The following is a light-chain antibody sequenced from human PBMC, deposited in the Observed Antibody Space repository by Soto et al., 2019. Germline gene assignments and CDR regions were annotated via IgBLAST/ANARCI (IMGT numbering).Light chain of an antibody. CDR1: SSDVGAYNY. V-gene: IGLV2-14*01. Sequence: QSALAQPASVSGSPGQSITISCTGTSSDVGAYNYVSWYHQHHPGKAPELIIYDVTYRPSGVSTRFSGSKSGNTASLTISGLQAEDEGDYYCSSYTTIKTVIFGGGTKVTVL. CDR2: DVT. J-gene: IGLJ2*01. CDR3: SSYTTIKTVI.